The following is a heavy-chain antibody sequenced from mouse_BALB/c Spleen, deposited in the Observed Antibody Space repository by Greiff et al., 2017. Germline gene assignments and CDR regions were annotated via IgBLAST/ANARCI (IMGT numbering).Heavy chain of an antibody. Sequence: QVQLKQSGAELARPGASVKLSCKASGYTFTDYYINWVKQRTGQGLEWIGEIYPGSGNTYYNEKFKGKATLTADKSSSTAYMQLSSLTSEDSAVYFCARRDYYRYDEDYWGQGTTLTVSS. CDR1: GYTFTDYY. CDR3: ARRDYYRYDEDY. CDR2: IYPGSGNT. J-gene: IGHJ2*01. V-gene: IGHV1-77*01. D-gene: IGHD2-14*01.